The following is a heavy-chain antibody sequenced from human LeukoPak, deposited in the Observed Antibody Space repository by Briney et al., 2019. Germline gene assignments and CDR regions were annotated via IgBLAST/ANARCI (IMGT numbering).Heavy chain of an antibody. J-gene: IGHJ4*02. D-gene: IGHD5-24*01. Sequence: GGSLRLSCAASGFTVSTNCMTWVRQAPGKGLEWVSTIYSGGTTYYADSVMGRFTISRHNSRNTLYLQMNSLRSDDTAVYYCARAKKDGYHGYWGQGTLVTVSP. CDR2: IYSGGTT. V-gene: IGHV3-53*04. CDR3: ARAKKDGYHGY. CDR1: GFTVSTNC.